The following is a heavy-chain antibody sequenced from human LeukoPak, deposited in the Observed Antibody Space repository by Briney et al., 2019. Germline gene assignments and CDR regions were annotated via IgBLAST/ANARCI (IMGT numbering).Heavy chain of an antibody. J-gene: IGHJ5*02. CDR1: GGSISSSSYY. D-gene: IGHD4-17*01. Sequence: SETLSLTCTVSGGSISSSSYYWGWIRQPPGKGLEWIGSIYYSGSTYYNPSLKSRVTISVDTSKNQFSLKLSSVTAADTAVYYCARDLRATVTTFWWFDPWGQGTLVTVSS. CDR3: ARDLRATVTTFWWFDP. V-gene: IGHV4-39*07. CDR2: IYYSGST.